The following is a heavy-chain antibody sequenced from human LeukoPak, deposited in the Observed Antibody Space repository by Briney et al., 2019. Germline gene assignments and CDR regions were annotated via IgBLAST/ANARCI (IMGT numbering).Heavy chain of an antibody. CDR3: ARLAQWHNAFDI. J-gene: IGHJ3*02. CDR1: GGSISSYY. V-gene: IGHV4-59*01. CDR2: IYYSGST. D-gene: IGHD6-19*01. Sequence: SETLSLTCTVSGGSISSYYWSWIRQLPGKGLEWIGYIYYSGSTNYNPSLKSRVTISVDTSKNQFSLKLSSVTAADTAVYYCARLAQWHNAFDIWGQGTMVTVSS.